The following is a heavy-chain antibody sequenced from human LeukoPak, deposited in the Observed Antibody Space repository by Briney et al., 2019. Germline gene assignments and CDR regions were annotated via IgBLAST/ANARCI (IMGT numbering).Heavy chain of an antibody. V-gene: IGHV1-2*02. Sequence: ASVKVSCKASGYTLTGYYMHWVRQAPGQGLEWMGWINPKSGGTNYAQKFQGRVTMTRDTSISTAYMELSRLRSDDSAVYYCARGYSSPVPNFDYWGQGTLVTVSS. D-gene: IGHD6-13*01. CDR1: GYTLTGYY. CDR3: ARGYSSPVPNFDY. CDR2: INPKSGGT. J-gene: IGHJ4*02.